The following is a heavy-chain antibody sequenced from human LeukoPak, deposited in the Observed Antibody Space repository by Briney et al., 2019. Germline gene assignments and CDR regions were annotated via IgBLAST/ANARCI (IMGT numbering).Heavy chain of an antibody. D-gene: IGHD4-11*01. CDR2: ISTGSTYT. CDR1: GFTFSHYY. CDR3: AKGGPDYNKFDS. V-gene: IGHV3-11*06. J-gene: IGHJ4*02. Sequence: GGSLRLSCAASGFTFSHYYMSWIRQARWRGLEWVSYISTGSTYTDYADSVKGRFTISRDNAKNSLYLQMTSLGAEATAVYYCAKGGPDYNKFDSWGQGTPVTVSS.